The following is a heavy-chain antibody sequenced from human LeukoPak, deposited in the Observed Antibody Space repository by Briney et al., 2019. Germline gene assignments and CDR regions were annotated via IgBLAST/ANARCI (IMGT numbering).Heavy chain of an antibody. CDR1: GFTFSNYA. CDR2: ISVAGGSI. CDR3: ARTSELFGDSSGYYYIS. V-gene: IGHV3-23*01. Sequence: GGSLRLSCAASGFTFSNYAMHWVRQAPEKGLDWVSGISVAGGSIYYADAVKGRFTISRDNSKNTVYLQMNTLRAEDTAVYYCARTSELFGDSSGYYYISWGQGTLVTVSS. D-gene: IGHD3-22*01. J-gene: IGHJ4*02.